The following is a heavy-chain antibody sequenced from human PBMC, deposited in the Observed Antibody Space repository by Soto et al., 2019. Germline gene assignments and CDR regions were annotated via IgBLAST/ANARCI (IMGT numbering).Heavy chain of an antibody. CDR2: ISGSGGST. V-gene: IGHV3-23*01. J-gene: IGHJ6*03. D-gene: IGHD3-9*01. CDR1: GFTFSSYA. Sequence: EVQLLESGGGLVQPGGSLRLSCAASGFTFSSYAMSWVRQAPGKGLEWVSAISGSGGSTYYADSVKGRFTISRDNSKNTLYLQMNSLRAEDTAVYYCAKHYDFLTGYPRDYYMDVWGKGTTVTVSS. CDR3: AKHYDFLTGYPRDYYMDV.